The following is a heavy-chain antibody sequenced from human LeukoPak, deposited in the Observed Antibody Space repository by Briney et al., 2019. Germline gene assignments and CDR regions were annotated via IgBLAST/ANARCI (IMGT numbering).Heavy chain of an antibody. CDR2: IYYSGST. V-gene: IGHV4-39*01. J-gene: IGHJ6*03. D-gene: IGHD2-2*01. CDR3: ASCSTSCYGYMDV. CDR1: SGTSSSSSYY. Sequence: AETLSRTCTVSSGTSSSSSYYWRWIRQPPGKGLEWYGSIYYSGSTYYNPSLKSRGTISVDTSKNQFSLKLSSVTAEDTAVYYCASCSTSCYGYMDVWGKGTTVTVSS.